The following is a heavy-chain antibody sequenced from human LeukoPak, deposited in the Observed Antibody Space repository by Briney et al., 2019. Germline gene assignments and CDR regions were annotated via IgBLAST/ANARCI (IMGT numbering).Heavy chain of an antibody. D-gene: IGHD1-7*01. CDR2: IYYSGST. CDR3: ARVVPITGTTSYAFDI. V-gene: IGHV4-39*07. CDR1: GGSISSSSYY. J-gene: IGHJ3*02. Sequence: NASETLSLTCTVSGGSISSSSYYWGWIRQPPGKGLEWIGSIYYSGSTYYNPSLKSRVTISVDTSKNQFSLKLSSVTAADTAAYYCARVVPITGTTSYAFDIWGQGTMVTVSS.